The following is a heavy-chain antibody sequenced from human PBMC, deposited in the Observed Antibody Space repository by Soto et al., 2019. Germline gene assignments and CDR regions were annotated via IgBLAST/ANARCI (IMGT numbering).Heavy chain of an antibody. D-gene: IGHD3-16*01. CDR3: AKPSFVWSSEQPYYFDY. J-gene: IGHJ4*02. CDR2: ISGSGGRS. CDR1: GFTFSNYA. Sequence: EVQLLDSGGGLVQPVGSLRLSCAASGFTFSNYAMTWVRQGPGKGLEWVSGISGSGGRSYYADSVKGRFTISRDNSKRTLYLKMNSLRAEDPAVYYCAKPSFVWSSEQPYYFDYWAQGTLVTVSS. V-gene: IGHV3-23*01.